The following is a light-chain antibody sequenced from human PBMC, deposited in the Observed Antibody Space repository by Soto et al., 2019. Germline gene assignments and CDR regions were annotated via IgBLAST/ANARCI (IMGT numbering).Light chain of an antibody. Sequence: EIVLTQSPGTLSLSPGERATLSCRASQSVGRNYLAWYQQRLGQAPRLLIYSTSSRTTGTPDRFSGSGTGTDFTLTISALEPEDFAVYYCQQYGSSPGTFGQGTKVEIK. CDR3: QQYGSSPGT. CDR1: QSVGRNY. V-gene: IGKV3-20*01. CDR2: STS. J-gene: IGKJ1*01.